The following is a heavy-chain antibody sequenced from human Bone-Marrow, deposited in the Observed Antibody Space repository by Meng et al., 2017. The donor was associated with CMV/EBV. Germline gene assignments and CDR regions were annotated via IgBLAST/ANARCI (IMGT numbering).Heavy chain of an antibody. CDR2: IIPILGIA. J-gene: IGHJ4*02. CDR3: ARGRITIFGVSPWYYFDY. D-gene: IGHD3-3*01. V-gene: IGHV1-69*04. CDR1: FSISA. Sequence: FSISAISWVRQARGQGLEWMGRIIPILGIANYAQKIQGRDTITADKSTSTAYMELSSLRSEDTAVYYCARGRITIFGVSPWYYFDYWGQGTLVTVSS.